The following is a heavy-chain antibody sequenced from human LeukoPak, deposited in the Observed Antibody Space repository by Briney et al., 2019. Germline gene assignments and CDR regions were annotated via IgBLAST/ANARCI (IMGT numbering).Heavy chain of an antibody. J-gene: IGHJ4*02. CDR3: ARDGDGDYYDSSGYYYGDIGGWYCFDY. CDR1: GFTFSDYY. V-gene: IGHV3-11*01. CDR2: ISSSGSTI. D-gene: IGHD3-22*01. Sequence: PGGSLRLSRAASGFTFSDYYMSWIRQAPGKGLEWVSYISSSGSTIYYADSVKGRFTISRDNAKNSLYLQMNSLRAEDTAVYYCARDGDGDYYDSSGYYYGDIGGWYCFDYWGQGTLVTVSS.